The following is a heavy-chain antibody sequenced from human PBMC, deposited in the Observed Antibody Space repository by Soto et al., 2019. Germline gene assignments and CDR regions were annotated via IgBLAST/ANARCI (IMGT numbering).Heavy chain of an antibody. J-gene: IGHJ4*02. CDR2: ISSSSTI. D-gene: IGHD6-13*01. V-gene: IGHV3-48*02. CDR3: ARDIAAAGTLFVGILEQTFDY. Sequence: PGGSLRLSCAASGFTFSSYSMNWVRQAPGKGLEWVSYISSSSTIYYADSVKGRFTISRDNAKNSLYLQMNSLRDEDTAVYYCARDIAAAGTLFVGILEQTFDYWGQGTLVTVSS. CDR1: GFTFSSYS.